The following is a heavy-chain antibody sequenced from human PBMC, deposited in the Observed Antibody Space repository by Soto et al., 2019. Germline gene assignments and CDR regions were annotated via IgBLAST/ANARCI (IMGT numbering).Heavy chain of an antibody. CDR3: ARDWGAY. CDR1: GFTFSSYA. Sequence: QVQLVESGGGVVQPGRSLRLSCAASGFTFSSYAMHWVRRAPGKGLEWMAVMSYDGSNKYYADSVKGRFTISRDNSKNMLYLQMNCLILEDTAPYFCARDWGAYWGQGTLVIVSS. J-gene: IGHJ4*02. V-gene: IGHV3-30-3*01. D-gene: IGHD3-16*01. CDR2: MSYDGSNK.